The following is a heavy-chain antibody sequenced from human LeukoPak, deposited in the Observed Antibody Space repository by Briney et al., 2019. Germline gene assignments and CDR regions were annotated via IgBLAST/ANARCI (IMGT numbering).Heavy chain of an antibody. V-gene: IGHV4-59*12. CDR2: IYYSGST. CDR3: ARAGIAAAGKTGGVGDPAFDY. Sequence: SETLSLTCTVSGGSISSFYWSWIRQPPGQGLEWIGYIYYSGSTNYNPSLKSRVTISVDTSKNQFSLKLSSVTAADTAVYYCARAGIAAAGKTGGVGDPAFDYWGQGTLVTVSS. J-gene: IGHJ4*02. CDR1: GGSISSFY. D-gene: IGHD6-13*01.